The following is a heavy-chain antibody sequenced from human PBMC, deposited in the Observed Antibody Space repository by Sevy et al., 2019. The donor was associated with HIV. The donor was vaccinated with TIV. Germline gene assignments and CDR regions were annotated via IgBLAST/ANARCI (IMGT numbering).Heavy chain of an antibody. V-gene: IGHV1-2*02. Sequence: ASVKVSCKASGNTFTVYFVYWVRQAPGQGLEWMGWNNPNSGDTNYAQNFQGRVTMTSDASISTAYMELSSLTSDDTAVYYCAGGVTIFGVDYYFQLWGQGALVTVSS. CDR1: GNTFTVYF. D-gene: IGHD3-3*01. J-gene: IGHJ1*01. CDR3: AGGVTIFGVDYYFQL. CDR2: NNPNSGDT.